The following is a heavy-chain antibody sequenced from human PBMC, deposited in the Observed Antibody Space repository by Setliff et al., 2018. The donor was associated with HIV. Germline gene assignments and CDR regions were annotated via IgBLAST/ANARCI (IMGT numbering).Heavy chain of an antibody. J-gene: IGHJ6*03. Sequence: ASVKVSCKASGYTFTSYYMHWVRQAPGQGLEWMGWINPESGGTNYAQKFQGRVAMTTDTSISTAYMELSGLRSDDTAVYYCARVDDFWSGPNTAGYMDVWGKGTTVTVSS. D-gene: IGHD3-3*01. CDR2: INPESGGT. V-gene: IGHV1-2*02. CDR1: GYTFTSYY. CDR3: ARVDDFWSGPNTAGYMDV.